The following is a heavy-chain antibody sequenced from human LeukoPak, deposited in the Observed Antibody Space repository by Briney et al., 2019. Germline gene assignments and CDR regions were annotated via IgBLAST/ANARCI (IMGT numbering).Heavy chain of an antibody. CDR2: IYYSGST. CDR3: ARRANHIDY. Sequence: GSLRLSCAASGFTFSDYYMSWIRQAPGKGLEWIGSIYYSGSTYYNPSLKSRVTISVDTSKNQFSLKLSSVSAADTAVYYCARRANHIDYWGQGTLVTVSS. CDR1: GFTFSDYY. J-gene: IGHJ4*02. V-gene: IGHV4-39*01. D-gene: IGHD1-14*01.